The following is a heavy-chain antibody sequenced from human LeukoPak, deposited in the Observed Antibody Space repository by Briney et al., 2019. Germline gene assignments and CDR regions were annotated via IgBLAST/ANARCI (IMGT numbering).Heavy chain of an antibody. D-gene: IGHD3-22*01. J-gene: IGHJ4*02. Sequence: GASVKGSCKAAGYTFTSYGISWVQQAPGQGLEWMGWISPYSGNTNYAQKLQGRVTMTTDTSTSTAYMELMSLRSDDMAVYYCARDQFRRYYDSSGSANFDYWGQGTLVTVSS. V-gene: IGHV1-18*03. CDR3: ARDQFRRYYDSSGSANFDY. CDR2: ISPYSGNT. CDR1: GYTFTSYG.